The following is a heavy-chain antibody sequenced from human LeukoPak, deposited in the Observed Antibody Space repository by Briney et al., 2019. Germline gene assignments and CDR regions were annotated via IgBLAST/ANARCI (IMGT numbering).Heavy chain of an antibody. CDR2: ISTSGST. Sequence: SETLSLTCTVSGGSISSSYWSWIRQPAGKGLEWIGRISTSGSTNYKPSLKSRVTMSVDTSKNQFSLKLSSVTAADTAVYYCARECGYSGYDRSYYYYYMDVWGKGTTVTVSS. J-gene: IGHJ6*03. V-gene: IGHV4-4*07. CDR3: ARECGYSGYDRSYYYYYMDV. CDR1: GGSISSSY. D-gene: IGHD5-12*01.